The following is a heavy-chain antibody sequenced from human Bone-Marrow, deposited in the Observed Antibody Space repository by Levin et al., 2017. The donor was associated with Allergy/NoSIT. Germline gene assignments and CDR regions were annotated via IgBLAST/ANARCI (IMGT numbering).Heavy chain of an antibody. CDR2: ISGSGGST. CDR1: GFTFSSYA. J-gene: IGHJ4*02. D-gene: IGHD4-17*01. Sequence: ASVKVSCAASGFTFSSYAMSWVRQAPGKGLEWVSAISGSGGSTYYADSVKGRFTISRDNSKNTLYLQMNSLRAEDTAVYYCAKANGDRYYFDYWGQGTLVTVSS. V-gene: IGHV3-23*01. CDR3: AKANGDRYYFDY.